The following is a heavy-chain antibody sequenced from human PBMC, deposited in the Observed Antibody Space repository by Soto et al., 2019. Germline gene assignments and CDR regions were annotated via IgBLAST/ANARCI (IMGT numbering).Heavy chain of an antibody. CDR1: GYTFSTYD. J-gene: IGHJ6*02. CDR3: ARVIYYGSGSYQDFFYSYAWDV. D-gene: IGHD3-10*01. V-gene: IGHV1-8*01. Sequence: ASVKAACKTSGYTFSTYDINWVRQAPGEGHEWTGWMNPDRGDTGYARKFHGRLGMARDSGIRTVYMEVTSLSSENMAVYYCARVIYYGSGSYQDFFYSYAWDVWGQGTTVSAP. CDR2: MNPDRGDT.